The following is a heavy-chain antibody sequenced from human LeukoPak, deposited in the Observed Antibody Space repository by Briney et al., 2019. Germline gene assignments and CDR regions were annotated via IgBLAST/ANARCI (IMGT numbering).Heavy chain of an antibody. V-gene: IGHV3-30-3*01. J-gene: IGHJ4*02. Sequence: GGSLRLSCAASGFTFSSYAMHWVRQAPGKGLEWVAVISYDGSNKYYADSVKGRFTISRDNSKNTLYLQMNSLRAEDTAVYYCARGATDDYVWGSYRYTLFDYWGQGTLVTDSS. CDR1: GFTFSSYA. CDR2: ISYDGSNK. CDR3: ARGATDDYVWGSYRYTLFDY. D-gene: IGHD3-16*02.